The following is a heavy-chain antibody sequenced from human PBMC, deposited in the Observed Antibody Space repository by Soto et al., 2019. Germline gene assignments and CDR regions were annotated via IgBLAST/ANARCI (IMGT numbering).Heavy chain of an antibody. CDR2: INAANGNT. CDR1: GYTFTAYA. V-gene: IGHV1-3*01. J-gene: IGHJ4*02. Sequence: ASVKVSCKASGYTFTAYAMHWVRQAPGQILEWMGWINAANGNTEYSQKFQGRVTITRDTSASTAYMELTSLTSEDTAMYYCARATGGYYGSGSSYFSYYSDYWGQGSLVTVSS. D-gene: IGHD3-10*01. CDR3: ARATGGYYGSGSSYFSYYSDY.